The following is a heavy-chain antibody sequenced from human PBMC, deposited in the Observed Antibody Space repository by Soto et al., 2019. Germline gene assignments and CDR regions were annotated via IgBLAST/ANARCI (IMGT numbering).Heavy chain of an antibody. CDR3: ARDRVHDPPEIYCNGGSCYSGPFDP. CDR1: GFTFSSYS. Sequence: GGSLRLSCAASGFTFSSYSMNWVRQAPGKGLEWVSSISSSSSYIYYADSVKGRFTISRDNAKNSLYLQMNSLRAEDTAVYYCARDRVHDPPEIYCNGGSCYSGPFDPWGQGTLVTVSS. J-gene: IGHJ5*02. D-gene: IGHD2-15*01. V-gene: IGHV3-21*01. CDR2: ISSSSSYI.